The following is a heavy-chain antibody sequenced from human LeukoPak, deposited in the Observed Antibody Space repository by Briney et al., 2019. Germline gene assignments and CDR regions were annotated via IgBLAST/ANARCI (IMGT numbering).Heavy chain of an antibody. CDR3: ARAAYDFWSVPEGPPGAFDI. V-gene: IGHV3-30-3*01. CDR2: ISYDGSNK. D-gene: IGHD3-3*01. J-gene: IGHJ3*02. CDR1: GFTFSSYA. Sequence: HPGGSLRLSCAASGFTFSSYAMHWVRQAPGKGLEWVAVISYDGSNKYYADSVKGRFTISRDNSKNTLYLQMNSLRAEDTAVYYCARAAYDFWSVPEGPPGAFDIWGQGTMVTVSS.